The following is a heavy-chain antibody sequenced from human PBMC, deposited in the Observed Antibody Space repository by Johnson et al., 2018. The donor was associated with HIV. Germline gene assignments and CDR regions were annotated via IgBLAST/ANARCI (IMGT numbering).Heavy chain of an antibody. CDR1: GFTFSDCY. CDR3: TTDGLRTIDAFDI. D-gene: IGHD5-12*01. V-gene: IGHV3-11*01. CDR2: ISSSGLTI. Sequence: QVQLVESGGGVVKPGGSLRLSCAASGFTFSDCYMSWLRQAPGKGLEWVSYISSSGLTIYYADSVKGRFTISRDNAKNSLYLQMNSLRAEDTAVYYCTTDGLRTIDAFDIWGQGTMVTVSS. J-gene: IGHJ3*02.